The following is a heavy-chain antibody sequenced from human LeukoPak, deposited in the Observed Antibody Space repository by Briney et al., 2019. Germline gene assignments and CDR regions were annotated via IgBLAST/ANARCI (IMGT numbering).Heavy chain of an antibody. J-gene: IGHJ4*02. CDR3: AKRRGEVPTASLDY. V-gene: IGHV3-23*01. CDR1: GFTFSGYA. CDR2: ISGSGGSP. Sequence: PGGSLRLSCAASGFTFSGYAMSWVRQAPGKGLEWVSGISGSGGSPSYADSVKGRFTISRDNSKNTLYLQMNSLRAEDTAMYYCAKRRGEVPTASLDYWGQGTLVTVFS. D-gene: IGHD2-2*01.